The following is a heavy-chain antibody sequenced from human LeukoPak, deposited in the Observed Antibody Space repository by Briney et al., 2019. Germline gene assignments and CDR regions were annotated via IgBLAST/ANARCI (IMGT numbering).Heavy chain of an antibody. CDR1: GGSISSGGYY. CDR3: ARAGSGYYSGGDS. V-gene: IGHV4-31*03. D-gene: IGHD3-22*01. J-gene: IGHJ4*02. CDR2: INYSGST. Sequence: SETLSLTCIVSGGSISSGGYYWSWIRQHPGKGLEWIGYINYSGSTYYNPSLKSRVTISVDTSKNQFSLKLSSVTAADTAVYYCARAGSGYYSGGDSWGQGTLVTVSS.